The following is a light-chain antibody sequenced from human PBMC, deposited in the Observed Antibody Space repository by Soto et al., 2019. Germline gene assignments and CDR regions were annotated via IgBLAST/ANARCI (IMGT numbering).Light chain of an antibody. CDR3: QTWDTGIVV. V-gene: IGLV4-69*01. CDR2: VKSDGSH. J-gene: IGLJ2*01. Sequence: QLVLTQSPSASASLGASVKLTCTLSSGHGNYVIAWHQQQPEKGPRYLMKVKSDGSHSKGDGIPDRFSGSSSGAERYLAISSLQSEDAADYYCQTWDTGIVVFGGGTKLTVL. CDR1: SGHGNYV.